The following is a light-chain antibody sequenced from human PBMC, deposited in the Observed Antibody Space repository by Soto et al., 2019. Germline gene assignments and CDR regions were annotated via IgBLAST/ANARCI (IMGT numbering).Light chain of an antibody. CDR1: QTMASSY. J-gene: IGKJ1*01. CDR3: QQYDISPT. CDR2: GAS. Sequence: EIVLTQSPGTLSLSPGERATLSCRANQTMASSYFAWYQQKPGQAPSLLIYGASNRAAGVPDRFSGSGSGTDFTLTISRLEPEDLALYYCQQYDISPTFGQGTKVEIK. V-gene: IGKV3-20*01.